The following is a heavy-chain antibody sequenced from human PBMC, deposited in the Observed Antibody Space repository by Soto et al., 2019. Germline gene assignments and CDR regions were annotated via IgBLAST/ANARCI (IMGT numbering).Heavy chain of an antibody. J-gene: IGHJ4*02. D-gene: IGHD6-19*01. CDR3: AKVISTIGSKQWLAQTKHQALDY. V-gene: IGHV1-2*02. CDR1: GYNFNGYY. Sequence: QVNLVQSGAEVKKPGASVKVSCKASGYNFNGYYIHWVRQAPGQGLEWMGWMNPNTRGANYAQKFQGKVIMTTDTSISTAYLELRSLTSDDTAVYYCAKVISTIGSKQWLAQTKHQALDYWGQGTLVTVSS. CDR2: MNPNTRGA.